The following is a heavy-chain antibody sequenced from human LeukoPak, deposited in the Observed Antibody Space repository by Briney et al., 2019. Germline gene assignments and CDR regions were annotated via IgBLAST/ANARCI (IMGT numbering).Heavy chain of an antibody. CDR2: ISSSSSYI. V-gene: IGHV3-21*04. D-gene: IGHD6-13*01. J-gene: IGHJ4*02. CDR1: GFTFSSYS. Sequence: PGGSLRLSCAASGFTFSSYSMNWVRQAPGKGLEWVSSISSSSSYIYYADSVKGRFTISRDNSKNTLYLQMNSLRAEDTAVYYCAKDLTGVAAAGIDYWGQGTLVTVSS. CDR3: AKDLTGVAAAGIDY.